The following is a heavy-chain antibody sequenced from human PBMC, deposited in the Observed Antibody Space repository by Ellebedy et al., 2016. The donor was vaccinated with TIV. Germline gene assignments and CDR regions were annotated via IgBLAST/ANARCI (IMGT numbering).Heavy chain of an antibody. CDR2: IRQEGDEK. J-gene: IGHJ5*02. V-gene: IGHV3-7*01. CDR3: ARRASYGDYAVQVNSWFDP. CDR1: GFSFSSYW. Sequence: GESLKISCIGSGFSFSSYWMTWVRQAPGKGLEWVANIRQEGDEKYYVDSVKGRFTVSRDNAQNSLYLQMNSLRVEDTAVYYCARRASYGDYAVQVNSWFDPWGQGTLVTVSS. D-gene: IGHD4-17*01.